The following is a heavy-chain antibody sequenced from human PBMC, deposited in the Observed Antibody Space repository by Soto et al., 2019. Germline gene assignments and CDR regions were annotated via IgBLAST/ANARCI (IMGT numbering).Heavy chain of an antibody. J-gene: IGHJ6*02. Sequence: QVRLVDSGGGVVQPGRSLRLSCAASGFTFSSYGMHWVRQAPGKGLEWVAVIAYDGSNKYYADSVKGRFTISRDNSKNTLYLQMTSLRAEDTAVYYCAKDRADSSGWYYYYYGMDVWGQGTTVTVSS. CDR3: AKDRADSSGWYYYYYGMDV. CDR2: IAYDGSNK. CDR1: GFTFSSYG. V-gene: IGHV3-30*18. D-gene: IGHD6-19*01.